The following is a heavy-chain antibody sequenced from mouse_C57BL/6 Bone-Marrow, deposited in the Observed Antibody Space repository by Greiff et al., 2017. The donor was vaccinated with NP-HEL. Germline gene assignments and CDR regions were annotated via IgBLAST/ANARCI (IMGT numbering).Heavy chain of an antibody. Sequence: QVQLQQPGAELVRPGTSVKLSCKASGYTFTSYWMHWVQQRPGQGLEWIGVIDPSDSYTNYNQKFKGKVTLTVDTATNTAYLQLSSLASEDSAVYYCATTGKYRSSYVYFDVWGKGTTVTVSS. V-gene: IGHV1-59*01. J-gene: IGHJ1*03. CDR1: GYTFTSYW. D-gene: IGHD1-1*01. CDR3: ATTGKYRSSYVYFDV. CDR2: IDPSDSYT.